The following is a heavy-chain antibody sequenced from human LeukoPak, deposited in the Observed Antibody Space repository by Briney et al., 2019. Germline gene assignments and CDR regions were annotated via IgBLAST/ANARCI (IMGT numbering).Heavy chain of an antibody. Sequence: GGSLRLSCAASGFTFSSYSMNWVRQAPGKGLEWVSYISSSSSTIYYADSVKGRFIISRDNAKNSLYLQMNSLRAEDTAVYYCAREGANYGAGYFQHWGQGTLVTVSS. V-gene: IGHV3-48*01. CDR2: ISSSSSTI. D-gene: IGHD4-17*01. CDR1: GFTFSSYS. CDR3: AREGANYGAGYFQH. J-gene: IGHJ1*01.